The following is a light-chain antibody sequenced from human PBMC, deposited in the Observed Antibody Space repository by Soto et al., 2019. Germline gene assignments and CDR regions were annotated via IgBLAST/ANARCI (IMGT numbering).Light chain of an antibody. CDR1: SSDVGGYNY. CDR3: CSYAGSSYV. CDR2: DVS. Sequence: QYVLTQPRSVSGSPGQSVTISCTGPSSDVGGYNYVSWYQQHPGKAPKLMNYDVSKRPSGVPDGFSGSKSGNTASLTISGLQAEDEADYYCCSYAGSSYVFGTGTKLTVL. V-gene: IGLV2-11*01. J-gene: IGLJ1*01.